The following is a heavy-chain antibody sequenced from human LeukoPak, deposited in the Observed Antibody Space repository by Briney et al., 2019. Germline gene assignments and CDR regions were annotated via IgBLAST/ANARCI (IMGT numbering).Heavy chain of an antibody. CDR2: INSDGSST. J-gene: IGHJ4*02. D-gene: IGHD1-7*01. Sequence: GGSLRLPCAASGFSFSTYWMHWVRQAPGRGLVWVSRINSDGSSTTYADSVKGRFTLSRDNAKDTLYLQMNSLRAEDTAVYYCALGTKPLSYHFFDYWGQGALVTVSS. CDR1: GFSFSTYW. V-gene: IGHV3-74*03. CDR3: ALGTKPLSYHFFDY.